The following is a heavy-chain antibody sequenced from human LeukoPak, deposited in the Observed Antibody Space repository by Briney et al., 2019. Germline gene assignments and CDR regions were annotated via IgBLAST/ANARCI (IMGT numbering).Heavy chain of an antibody. CDR1: GYTFTSNY. D-gene: IGHD6-19*01. J-gene: IGHJ4*02. CDR2: IDPSGGST. CDR3: ARGGWFDY. Sequence: GASVKVSCKASGYTFTSNYMHWVRQAPGQGLEWMGIIDPSGGSTSYAQRFHGRVTMTRDTSTSTVYMELRSLRSEDTAVYYCARGGWFDYWGQGTLVTVSS. V-gene: IGHV1-46*01.